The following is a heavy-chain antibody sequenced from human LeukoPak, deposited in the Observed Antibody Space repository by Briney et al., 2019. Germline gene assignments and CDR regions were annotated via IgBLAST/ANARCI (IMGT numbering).Heavy chain of an antibody. V-gene: IGHV4-59*01. J-gene: IGHJ4*02. CDR3: ARGDGTTALGFDY. CDR2: IYYSGST. CDR1: GGSISSYY. Sequence: SETLSLTCTVSGGSISSYYWSWLRQPPGKGLEWIGYIYYSGSTNYNPSLKSRVTISVDTSKNQFSLKLSSVTAADTAVYYCARGDGTTALGFDYWGQGTLVTVSS. D-gene: IGHD1-1*01.